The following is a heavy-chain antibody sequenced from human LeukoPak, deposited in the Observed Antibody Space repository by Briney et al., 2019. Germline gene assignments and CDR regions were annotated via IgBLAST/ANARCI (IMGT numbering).Heavy chain of an antibody. CDR3: ARGNTAMVPYYYYMDV. J-gene: IGHJ6*03. V-gene: IGHV1-2*06. CDR1: GYTFTGYY. CDR2: INPNSGGT. Sequence: ASVKVSCKASGYTFTGYYMHWVRQAPGQGLEWMGRINPNSGGTNYAQKFQGGVTMTRDTSISTAYMELSRLRSDDTAVYYCARGNTAMVPYYYYMDVWGKGTTVTVSS. D-gene: IGHD5-18*01.